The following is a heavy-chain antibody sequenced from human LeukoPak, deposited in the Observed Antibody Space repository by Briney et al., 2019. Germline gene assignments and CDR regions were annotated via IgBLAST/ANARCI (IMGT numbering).Heavy chain of an antibody. D-gene: IGHD3-10*01. CDR2: IKRGGGEK. CDR3: ARGGSSTLLFFGELLWGWFDH. CDR1: GFTFSSYW. V-gene: IGHV3-7*01. Sequence: PGGSLRLSCAASGFTFSSYWMSWVRQAPGEGVEWAANIKRGGGEKYYVDSVKGRFTISRDNDKNSLYLQMHSLRAEDTAVYYCARGGSSTLLFFGELLWGWFDHWGQGTLVTVSS. J-gene: IGHJ5*02.